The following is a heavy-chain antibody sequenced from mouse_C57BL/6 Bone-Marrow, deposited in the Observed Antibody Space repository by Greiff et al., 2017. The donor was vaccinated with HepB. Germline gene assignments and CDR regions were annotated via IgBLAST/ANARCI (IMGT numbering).Heavy chain of an antibody. J-gene: IGHJ3*01. Sequence: EVKVVESGGGLVKPGGSLKLSCAASGFTFSSYAMSWVRQTPEKRLEWVATISDGGSYTYYPDNVKGRFTISRDNAKNNLYLQMSHLKSEDTAMYYCARGAYYSTLFAYWGQGTLVTVSA. CDR3: ARGAYYSTLFAY. V-gene: IGHV5-4*03. CDR2: ISDGGSYT. D-gene: IGHD2-5*01. CDR1: GFTFSSYA.